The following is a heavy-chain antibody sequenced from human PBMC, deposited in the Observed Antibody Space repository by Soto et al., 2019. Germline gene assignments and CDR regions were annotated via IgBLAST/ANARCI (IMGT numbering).Heavy chain of an antibody. D-gene: IGHD2-15*01. CDR3: ARDWGKGYCSGGSCYSYFDWFDP. CDR2: IYYSGST. V-gene: IGHV4-59*01. J-gene: IGHJ5*02. CDR1: GCSISSYY. Sequence: SETLSLTCTVSGCSISSYYWSWIRQPPGKGLEGIGYIYYSGSTNYNPSLKSRVTISVDTSKNQFSLKLSSVTAADTAVYYCARDWGKGYCSGGSCYSYFDWFDPWGQGTLVTVSS.